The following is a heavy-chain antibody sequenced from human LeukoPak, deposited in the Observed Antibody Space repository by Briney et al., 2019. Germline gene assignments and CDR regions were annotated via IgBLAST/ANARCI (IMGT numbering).Heavy chain of an antibody. D-gene: IGHD2-21*01. V-gene: IGHV3-33*08. CDR1: GFTFSSFH. CDR2: ISYAGSDT. J-gene: IGHJ3*01. CDR3: ARAPLGVGYSFDV. Sequence: GGSLRLSCAASGFTFSSFHMHWVRQAPGKGLEWVAVISYAGSDTYYTDSVKGRFTISRDSSKNTLFLQMNSLRVEDTALYYCARAPLGVGYSFDVWGQGTMVTVSS.